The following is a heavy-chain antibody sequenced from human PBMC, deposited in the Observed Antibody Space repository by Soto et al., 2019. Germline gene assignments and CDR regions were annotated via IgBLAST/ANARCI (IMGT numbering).Heavy chain of an antibody. CDR2: ISYDGSNK. D-gene: IGHD3-16*01. Sequence: SLRLSCAASGFTFSSYGMHWVRQAPGKGLEWVAVISYDGSNKYYADSVKGRFTISRDNSKNTLYLQMNSLRAEDTAVYYCAKDRRDYGYPYYYYGMDVWGQGTTVTVS. V-gene: IGHV3-30*18. CDR1: GFTFSSYG. CDR3: AKDRRDYGYPYYYYGMDV. J-gene: IGHJ6*02.